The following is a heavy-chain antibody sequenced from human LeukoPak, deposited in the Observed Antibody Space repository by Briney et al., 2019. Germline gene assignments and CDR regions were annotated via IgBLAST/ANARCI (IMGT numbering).Heavy chain of an antibody. CDR2: IDTSGST. Sequence: PSETLSLTCTVSGGSISSYYWSWIRQPPGKGLEWIGYIDTSGSTNYNPSLKSRVTISVDTSKKQFSLKLSSVTAADTAVYYCARPMYYYDSSGYYLDAFDIWGQGKMVTVSS. V-gene: IGHV4-4*09. D-gene: IGHD3-22*01. CDR3: ARPMYYYDSSGYYLDAFDI. CDR1: GGSISSYY. J-gene: IGHJ3*02.